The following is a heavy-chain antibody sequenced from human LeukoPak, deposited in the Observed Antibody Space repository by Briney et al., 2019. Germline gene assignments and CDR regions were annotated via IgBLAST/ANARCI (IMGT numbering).Heavy chain of an antibody. CDR1: GGSISSYY. CDR3: AREGDASGSYYNY. V-gene: IGHV4-59*12. CDR2: IYHTGST. D-gene: IGHD3-10*01. Sequence: SGPTLVKPSETLSLTRTVSGGSISSYYWSWIRQPPGKGLEWIGYIYHTGSTNYNPSLKSRVTISADTSKNHFSLKLSSVTAADTAVYYCAREGDASGSYYNYWGQGILVTVSS. J-gene: IGHJ4*02.